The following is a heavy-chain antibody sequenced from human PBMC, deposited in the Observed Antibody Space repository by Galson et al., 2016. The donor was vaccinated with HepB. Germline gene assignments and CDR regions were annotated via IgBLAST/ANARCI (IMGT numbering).Heavy chain of an antibody. CDR3: SKDRSGRFYFPSGVFDH. V-gene: IGHV3-53*01. Sequence: SLRLSCAASGFTVSGNYMNWVRQAPGKGLEWVSVIHRGDGTYYADSVKGRFTISRDNSKNTVFLQMNSLRAEDTAVYYCSKDRSGRFYFPSGVFDHWGQGALVTVSS. CDR1: GFTVSGNY. CDR2: IHRGDGT. J-gene: IGHJ4*02. D-gene: IGHD2/OR15-2a*01.